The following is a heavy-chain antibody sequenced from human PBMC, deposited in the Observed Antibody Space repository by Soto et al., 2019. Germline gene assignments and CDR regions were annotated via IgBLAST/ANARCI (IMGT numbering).Heavy chain of an antibody. V-gene: IGHV1-2*04. CDR3: ARDSGYCSGGSCLVYYFDY. D-gene: IGHD2-15*01. Sequence: ASVKVSCKASGYTFTGYYMHWVRQAPGQGLEWMGWINPNSGGTNYAQKFQGWVTMTRDTSISTAYMELSRLRSDDTAVYYCARDSGYCSGGSCLVYYFDYWGQGTLVTVSS. CDR1: GYTFTGYY. CDR2: INPNSGGT. J-gene: IGHJ4*02.